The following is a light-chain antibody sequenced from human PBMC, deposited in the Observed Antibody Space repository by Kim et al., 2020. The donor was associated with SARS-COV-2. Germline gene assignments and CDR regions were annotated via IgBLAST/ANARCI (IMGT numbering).Light chain of an antibody. V-gene: IGKV3-20*01. CDR1: QSVSHNY. J-gene: IGKJ1*01. Sequence: PGQRATLSCRASQSVSHNYLAWYQQKPGQAPRLLIYGASNRATGIPDRFSGSGSGTDFTLTISGLESEDFAVYYCQQYVTSPRAFGQGTKV. CDR2: GAS. CDR3: QQYVTSPRA.